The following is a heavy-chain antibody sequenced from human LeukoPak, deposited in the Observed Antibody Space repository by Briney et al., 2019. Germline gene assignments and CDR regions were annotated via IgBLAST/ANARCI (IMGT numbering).Heavy chain of an antibody. CDR3: TTAGHYGSGSNYMAPYYYGMDV. CDR1: GFTFSNAW. Sequence: WGSLRLSCAASGFTFSNAWMSWVRQAPGKGLEWVGRIKSITHSGTTNYAAPVKGRFTISRDDSKNTLYLQMNSLKIEDTAVYYCTTAGHYGSGSNYMAPYYYGMDVWGQGTTVTVSS. CDR2: IKSITHSGTT. D-gene: IGHD3-10*01. V-gene: IGHV3-15*01. J-gene: IGHJ6*02.